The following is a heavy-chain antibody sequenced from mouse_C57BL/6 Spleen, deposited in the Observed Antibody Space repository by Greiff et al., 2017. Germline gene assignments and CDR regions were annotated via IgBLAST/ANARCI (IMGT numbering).Heavy chain of an antibody. V-gene: IGHV1-22*01. CDR3: ARLGGGSSYWYFDV. D-gene: IGHD1-1*01. CDR1: GFTFTDSN. CDR2: INPNNGGT. J-gene: IGHJ1*03. Sequence: EVQLQQSGPELVKPGASVKMSCKASGFTFTDSNMHWVKQSPGKSLEWIGYINPNNGGTSYNQKFKGKATLTVNTSSSTAYVGLLSLTSEDAAVYYCARLGGGSSYWYFDVWGTGTTVTVSS.